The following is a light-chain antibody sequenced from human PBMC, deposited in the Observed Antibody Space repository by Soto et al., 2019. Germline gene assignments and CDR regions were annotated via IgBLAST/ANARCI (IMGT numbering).Light chain of an antibody. CDR1: QSVSSN. CDR3: QQYGSSPWT. V-gene: IGKV3-15*01. Sequence: EILMTQSPGTLSVSPGERATLSCRASQSVSSNLAWYQQKPGQAPRLLIYGASTRATGIPARFSGSGSGTEFTLTISSLQSEDFAVYYCQQYGSSPWTFGQGTKLEIK. J-gene: IGKJ2*01. CDR2: GAS.